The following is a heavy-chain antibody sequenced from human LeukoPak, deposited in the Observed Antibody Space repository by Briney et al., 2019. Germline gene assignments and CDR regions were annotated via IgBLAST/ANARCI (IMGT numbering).Heavy chain of an antibody. CDR2: ISSNGGST. V-gene: IGHV3-64*01. J-gene: IGHJ3*02. CDR3: ARDSGDDAFDI. Sequence: GGSLSLSCAASGFTFSSYAMHWVRQAPGKGLEYVSAISSNGGSTYYANSVKGRFTISRDNTKNTLYLQMGSLRAEDMAVYYCARDSGDDAFDIWGQGTMVTVSP. D-gene: IGHD3-10*01. CDR1: GFTFSSYA.